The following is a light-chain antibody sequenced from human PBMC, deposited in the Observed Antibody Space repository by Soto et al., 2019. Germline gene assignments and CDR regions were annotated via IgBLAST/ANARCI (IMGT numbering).Light chain of an antibody. J-gene: IGKJ2*03. Sequence: VMTQSPATLSVSPGAIATLSCRASQSVGGDLAWYQQKPGQAPRLLIYGASSRAPGIPDRFSGSGSGTEFTLTISRLEPEEFAVYYCQQYGSSPYSFGQGTKLEIK. CDR3: QQYGSSPYS. V-gene: IGKV3-20*01. CDR2: GAS. CDR1: QSVGGD.